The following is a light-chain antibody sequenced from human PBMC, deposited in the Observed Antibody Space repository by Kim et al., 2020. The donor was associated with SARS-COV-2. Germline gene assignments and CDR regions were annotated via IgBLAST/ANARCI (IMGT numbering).Light chain of an antibody. V-gene: IGLV7-43*01. CDR1: SGPVTTLYY. J-gene: IGLJ3*02. CDR2: STT. CDR3: LLYFGDAHWV. Sequence: GETVTLTCASLSGPVTTLYYPKLCQKRPEQPPKTLFYSTTNKRTWAPDQFSGALLGDKTALTVSDVQTENKADYNCLLYFGDAHWVFGGGTQLTV.